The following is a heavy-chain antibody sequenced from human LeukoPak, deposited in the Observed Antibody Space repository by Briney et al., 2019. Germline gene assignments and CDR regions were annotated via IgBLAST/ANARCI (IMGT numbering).Heavy chain of an antibody. V-gene: IGHV4-39*07. D-gene: IGHD6-13*01. CDR2: IYYSGST. CDR3: ARAIPPTSSWYSYYFDY. CDR1: GGSISSSSYY. Sequence: SETLSLTCTVSGGSISSSSYYWGWIRQPPGKGLEWIGSIYYSGSTYYNPSLKSRVTISVDTSKNQFSLKLSSVTAADTAVYYCARAIPPTSSWYSYYFDYWGQGTLVTVSS. J-gene: IGHJ4*02.